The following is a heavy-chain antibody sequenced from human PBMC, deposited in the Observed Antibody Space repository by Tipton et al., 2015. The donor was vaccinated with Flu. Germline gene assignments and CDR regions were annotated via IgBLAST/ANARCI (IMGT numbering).Heavy chain of an antibody. D-gene: IGHD5-24*01. CDR2: IYSSGST. CDR3: ARGGYNLVY. V-gene: IGHV4-59*10. Sequence: TLSLTCAASGFTFSDYYMSWIRQAPGKGLEWIGRIYSSGSTNYNPSLKSRVTMSVDTSKNQFSLRLNSVAAADTAVYYCARGGYNLVYWGQGTLVTVSS. CDR1: GFTFSDYY. J-gene: IGHJ4*02.